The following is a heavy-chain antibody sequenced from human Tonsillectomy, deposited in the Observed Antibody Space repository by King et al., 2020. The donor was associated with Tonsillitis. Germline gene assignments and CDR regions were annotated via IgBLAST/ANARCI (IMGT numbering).Heavy chain of an antibody. V-gene: IGHV3-15*01. CDR1: GFTFNDAW. CDR2: IRSRAAGETT. Sequence: VQLVESGGGLVEPGGSLRLSCAASGFTFNDAWMHWVRQAPGKGLEWVGRIRSRAAGETTDFAAPVKGRFTISRDDSKNTLSLEMNSLKTEDTAEYYCMTGVAAAPHDGYWGQGTLVTVSS. CDR3: MTGVAAAPHDGY. D-gene: IGHD3-16*01. J-gene: IGHJ4*02.